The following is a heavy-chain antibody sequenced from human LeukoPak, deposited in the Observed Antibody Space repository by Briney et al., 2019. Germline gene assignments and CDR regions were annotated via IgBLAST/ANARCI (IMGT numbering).Heavy chain of an antibody. CDR2: ISSSSSTI. Sequence: GGSLRLSCAASGFTFSSYSMNWVRQAPGKVLEWVSYISSSSSTIYYADSVKGRFTISRDNAKNSLYLQMNSLRDEDTAVYYCARYCSGGSCYQYYYGMDVWGQGTTVTVSS. CDR3: ARYCSGGSCYQYYYGMDV. J-gene: IGHJ6*02. CDR1: GFTFSSYS. D-gene: IGHD2-15*01. V-gene: IGHV3-48*02.